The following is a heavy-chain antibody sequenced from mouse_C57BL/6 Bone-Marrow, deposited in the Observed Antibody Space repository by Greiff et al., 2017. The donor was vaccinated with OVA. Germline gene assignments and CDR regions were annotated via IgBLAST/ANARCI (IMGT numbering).Heavy chain of an antibody. CDR2: ISYDGNN. D-gene: IGHD1-1*02. V-gene: IGHV3-6*01. J-gene: IGHJ2*01. CDR3: ARGLGSYYFDY. CDR1: GYSITSGYY. Sequence: EVQRVESGPGLVKPSQSLSLTCSVTGYSITSGYYWNWIRQFPGNKLEWMGYISYDGNNKYNPSLKNRISITRDTSKNQFFLKLNSVTTEDTATYYCARGLGSYYFDYWGQGTTLTVSS.